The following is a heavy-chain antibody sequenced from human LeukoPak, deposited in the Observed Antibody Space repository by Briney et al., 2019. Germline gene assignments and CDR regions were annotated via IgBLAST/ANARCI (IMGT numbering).Heavy chain of an antibody. CDR2: ISSNGGNI. Sequence: GGSLRLSCAASGFTFSNYAIHWVRQAPGKGLESVSVISSNGGNIYHANSVKGRFTISRDNSKNTVYLQMGSLRPEDMAVYYCATGLGGSSWYPDNHIGPQDYWGQGTLVTVSS. CDR3: ATGLGGSSWYPDNHIGPQDY. CDR1: GFTFSNYA. D-gene: IGHD6-13*01. J-gene: IGHJ4*02. V-gene: IGHV3-64*01.